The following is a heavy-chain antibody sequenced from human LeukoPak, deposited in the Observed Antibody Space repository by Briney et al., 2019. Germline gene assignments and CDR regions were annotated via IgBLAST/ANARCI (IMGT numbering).Heavy chain of an antibody. D-gene: IGHD5-12*01. Sequence: GDSLKISCKASGYNFLNFWIGWVRQRAGKGLEFVGAIYPGDSDTTYSPSFQGQVTISVDKSIRTAYLQWSSLNASDSGIYYCARGRGGYTGYENFFYWGQGTMVTVSS. CDR2: IYPGDSDT. CDR1: GYNFLNFW. CDR3: ARGRGGYTGYENFFY. J-gene: IGHJ4*02. V-gene: IGHV5-51*01.